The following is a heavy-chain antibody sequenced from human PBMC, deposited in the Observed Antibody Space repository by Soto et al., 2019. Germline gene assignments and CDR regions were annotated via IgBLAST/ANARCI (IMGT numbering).Heavy chain of an antibody. D-gene: IGHD3-10*01. CDR1: RASVSSSNYY. Sequence: SETLSLTCTVCRASVSSSNYYWGWIRQPPGKGLEWIGNFYYPGTTYYNPSLKSRITIAVDTSKNEFSLSLSSVTAADTAVYYCASFHGPGDYLAFQADYWGQGTVGTVS. V-gene: IGHV4-39*01. J-gene: IGHJ4*01. CDR2: FYYPGTT. CDR3: ASFHGPGDYLAFQADY.